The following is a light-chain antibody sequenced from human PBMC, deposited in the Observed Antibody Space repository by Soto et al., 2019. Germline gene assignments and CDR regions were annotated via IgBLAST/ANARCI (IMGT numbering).Light chain of an antibody. J-gene: IGLJ3*02. CDR2: NTS. CDR3: LLSYSGARV. Sequence: QAVVTQEPSLTVSPGGTVTLTCGSSTGTVTSGHYPYWFHQKPGQAPRTLVYNTSDKHSWTPARFSGSLLGGKAALTLSGAQPEDEADFYCLLSYSGARVFGGRTKLTVL. V-gene: IGLV7-46*01. CDR1: TGTVTSGHY.